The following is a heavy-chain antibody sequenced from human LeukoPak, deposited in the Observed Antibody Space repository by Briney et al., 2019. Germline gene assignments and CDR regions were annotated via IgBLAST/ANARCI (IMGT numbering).Heavy chain of an antibody. CDR3: ARAQWRRPDY. CDR2: IKQDGSET. Sequence: GGSLRLSCAASEFTFSGYWMSWFRQAPGKGLEWVATIKQDGSETDYVDSVKGRFTISRDDAKNSLYLQMNSLRIEDTAVYYCARAQWRRPDYWGQGTLVTVSS. J-gene: IGHJ4*02. D-gene: IGHD5-12*01. CDR1: EFTFSGYW. V-gene: IGHV3-7*02.